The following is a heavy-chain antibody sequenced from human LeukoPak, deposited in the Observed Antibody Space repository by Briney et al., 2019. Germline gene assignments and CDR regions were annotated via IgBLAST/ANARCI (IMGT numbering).Heavy chain of an antibody. CDR2: IYYSGST. J-gene: IGHJ6*03. D-gene: IGHD2-2*01. V-gene: IGHV4-59*01. CDR3: ARERRSWVVVAPAATRFRNYYYYMDV. Sequence: SETLSLTCAVSRGSISTYYWSWIRQPPGKGLEWIGYIYYSGSTNYNPSLKSRVTISVDTSKNQFSLKLSSVTAADTAVYYCARERRSWVVVAPAATRFRNYYYYMDVWGKGTTVTVSS. CDR1: RGSISTYY.